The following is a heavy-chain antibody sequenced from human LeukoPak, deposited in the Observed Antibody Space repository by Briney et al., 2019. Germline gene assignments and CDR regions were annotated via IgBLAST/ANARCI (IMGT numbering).Heavy chain of an antibody. D-gene: IGHD5-12*01. V-gene: IGHV3-21*01. CDR2: ISRRNTYI. CDR1: GFSFSSYS. CDR3: VRDDSAFDLGALDYYYGMDV. Sequence: PGGSLRLSCEASGFSFSSYSMTWVRQAPGKGLEWVSSISRRNTYIYFADSVKGRFTISIHNPRNSLCLHISNRRDDDTAVYSCVRDDSAFDLGALDYYYGMDVWGQGTTVTVSS. J-gene: IGHJ6*02.